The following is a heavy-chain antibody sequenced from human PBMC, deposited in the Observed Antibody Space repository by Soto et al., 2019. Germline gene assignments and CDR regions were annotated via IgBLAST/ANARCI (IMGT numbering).Heavy chain of an antibody. V-gene: IGHV4-39*01. CDR2: IYYSGST. Sequence: SETLSLTCTVSGGSISSSSYYWGWIRQPPGKGLEWIGSIYYSGSTYYNPSLKSRVTISVDTSKNQFSLKLSSVTAADTAVYYCARHAPRKYSSSLNWFDPWGQGTLVTVSS. J-gene: IGHJ5*02. D-gene: IGHD6-6*01. CDR3: ARHAPRKYSSSLNWFDP. CDR1: GGSISSSSYY.